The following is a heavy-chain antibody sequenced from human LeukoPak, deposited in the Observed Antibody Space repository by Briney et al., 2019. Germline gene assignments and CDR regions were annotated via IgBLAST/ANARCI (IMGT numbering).Heavy chain of an antibody. CDR3: ARGLRSGSYWDYYYYMDV. J-gene: IGHJ6*03. V-gene: IGHV1-8*03. Sequence: ASVEVSCKASGYTFTRYDINWVRQATGQGLEWMGWMNPNSGNTGYAQKFQGRVTITRNTSISTAYMELSSLRSEDTAVYYCARGLRSGSYWDYYYYMDVWGKGTTVTVSS. CDR1: GYTFTRYD. CDR2: MNPNSGNT. D-gene: IGHD3-10*01.